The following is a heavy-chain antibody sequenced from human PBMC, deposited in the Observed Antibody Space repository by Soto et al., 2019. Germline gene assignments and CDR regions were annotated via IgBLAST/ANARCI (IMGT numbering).Heavy chain of an antibody. CDR3: ARQVAGPSGSTVYYYYYMDV. CDR2: IYYSGST. CDR1: GGSISSYY. D-gene: IGHD3-10*01. V-gene: IGHV4-59*08. J-gene: IGHJ6*03. Sequence: SETLSLTCTVSGGSISSYYWSWIRQPPGKGLEWIGYIYYSGSTNYNPSLKSRVTISVDTSKNQFSLKLSSVTAADTAVYYCARQVAGPSGSTVYYYYYMDVWGKGTTVTVSS.